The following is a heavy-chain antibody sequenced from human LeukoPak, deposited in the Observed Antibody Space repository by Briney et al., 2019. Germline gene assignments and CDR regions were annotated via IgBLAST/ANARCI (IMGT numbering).Heavy chain of an antibody. CDR1: GGTFSSYA. CDR2: IIPIFGTA. J-gene: IGHJ6*02. Sequence: ASVKVSCKASGGTFSSYAISWVRQAPGQGLEWMGGIIPIFGTASSAQKFQGRVTITADESTSTAYMELSSLRSEDTAVYYCARNWQQLEYYYYYGMDVWGQGTTVTVSS. CDR3: ARNWQQLEYYYYYGMDV. D-gene: IGHD6-13*01. V-gene: IGHV1-69*13.